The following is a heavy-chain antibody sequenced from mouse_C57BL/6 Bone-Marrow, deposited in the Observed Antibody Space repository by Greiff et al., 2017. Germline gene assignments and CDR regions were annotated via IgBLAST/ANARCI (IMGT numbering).Heavy chain of an antibody. V-gene: IGHV1-19*01. D-gene: IGHD1-1*01. CDR1: GYTFTDYY. CDR2: INPYNGGT. CDR3: ARSYYYGSNLYYYAMDC. Sequence: DQLQQPGPVLVKPGASVKMSCKASGYTFTDYYMNWVKQSHGKSLEWIGVINPYNGGTSYNQKFKGKATLTVYKSSSTAYMELHSLTSEDSAVYYCARSYYYGSNLYYYAMDCWGQGASGTVST. J-gene: IGHJ4*01.